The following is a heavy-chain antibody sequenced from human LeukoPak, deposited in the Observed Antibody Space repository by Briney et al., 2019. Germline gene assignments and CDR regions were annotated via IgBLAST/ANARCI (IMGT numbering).Heavy chain of an antibody. V-gene: IGHV3-33*01. Sequence: GSLRLSCAASGFTFSSYGMHWVRQAPGKGLEWVAVIWYDGSNKYYADSVKGRFTISRDNSKNTLYLQMNSLRAEDTAVYYCARGFFGSGYYYDSWQVDYWGQGTLVTVSS. CDR1: GFTFSSYG. D-gene: IGHD3-22*01. CDR3: ARGFFGSGYYYDSWQVDY. CDR2: IWYDGSNK. J-gene: IGHJ4*02.